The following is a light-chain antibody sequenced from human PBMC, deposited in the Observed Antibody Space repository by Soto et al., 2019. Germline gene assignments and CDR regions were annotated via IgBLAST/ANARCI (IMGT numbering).Light chain of an antibody. CDR3: QQSYSTPL. V-gene: IGKV1-39*01. Sequence: IQMTQFPSSLSASIGDRVTITCRTSQRISSYLNWYQQKPGKAPKLLIYGTSSLQSGVPSRFSGSGSGTAFTISIISLQPVDFSTDHCQQSYSTPLFGGGTKVDTK. CDR2: GTS. J-gene: IGKJ4*01. CDR1: QRISSY.